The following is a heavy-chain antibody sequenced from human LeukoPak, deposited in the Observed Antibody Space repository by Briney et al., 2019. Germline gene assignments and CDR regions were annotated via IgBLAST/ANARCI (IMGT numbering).Heavy chain of an antibody. J-gene: IGHJ6*03. Sequence: GGSLRLSCAASGFTFSSYAMSWVRQAPGKGLEWVSAIRGSGGSTSYADSVKGRFTISRDNSKNTLYLQMNSLRAEDTAVYYCAKGGATIDYYYYYMDIWGKGTTVIVSS. V-gene: IGHV3-23*01. CDR2: IRGSGGST. D-gene: IGHD5-12*01. CDR3: AKGGATIDYYYYYMDI. CDR1: GFTFSSYA.